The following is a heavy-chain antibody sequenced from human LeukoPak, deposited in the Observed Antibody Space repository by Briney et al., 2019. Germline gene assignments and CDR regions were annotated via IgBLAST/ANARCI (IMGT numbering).Heavy chain of an antibody. J-gene: IGHJ3*02. Sequence: GESLKTSCKGSGYIFTTYWIAWVRQMPGKGLEWMGIIYPAYSDTRYSPSFQGQVTISADKSISTASLQWSSLGASDTAIYYCARYHSNSSGYYALDIWGQGTMVTVSS. CDR3: ARYHSNSSGYYALDI. CDR1: GYIFTTYW. CDR2: IYPAYSDT. D-gene: IGHD3-22*01. V-gene: IGHV5-51*01.